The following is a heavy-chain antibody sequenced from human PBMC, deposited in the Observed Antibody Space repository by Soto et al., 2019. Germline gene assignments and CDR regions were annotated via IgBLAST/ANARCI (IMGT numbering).Heavy chain of an antibody. Sequence: SETLSLTCNVSGASINNVFLTFILQPPVKGLEWIGYMDSTGTTFNNPFLKSRVTISIDKSKKQFSLNLRSVTAADTAVYYCARRDYGDKFFDSWGQGTLVTVSS. CDR3: ARRDYGDKFFDS. D-gene: IGHD4-17*01. J-gene: IGHJ4*02. V-gene: IGHV4-59*01. CDR2: MDSTGTT. CDR1: GASINNVF.